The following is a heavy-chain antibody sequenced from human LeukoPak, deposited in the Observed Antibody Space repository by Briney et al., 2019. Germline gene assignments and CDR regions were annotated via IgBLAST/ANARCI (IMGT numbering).Heavy chain of an antibody. D-gene: IGHD2-2*02. CDR1: GDSINGYY. CDR2: VYYSGST. J-gene: IGHJ4*02. Sequence: SETLSLTCSVSGDSINGYYWSWIRQPPGKGLEWIGYVYYSGSTNYNPSLKSRVAISVDTSKNQFSLKLRSVTAADTAVYYCARYYCSTITCYNFDSWGQGTLVTVSS. V-gene: IGHV4-59*01. CDR3: ARYYCSTITCYNFDS.